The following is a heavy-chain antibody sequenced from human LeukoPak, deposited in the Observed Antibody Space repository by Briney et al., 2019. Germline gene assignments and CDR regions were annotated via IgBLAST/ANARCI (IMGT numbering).Heavy chain of an antibody. Sequence: SETLSLTCPVSGASISSYYWSWIRQPPGRGLEWLGYISYTGSTNYNPSLKSRLTISVDTSKNQLSLNLTTVTAADTAVYYCARHEGTWTFDYWGQGALVTVSS. V-gene: IGHV4-59*08. D-gene: IGHD1-1*01. CDR2: ISYTGST. CDR3: ARHEGTWTFDY. CDR1: GASISSYY. J-gene: IGHJ4*02.